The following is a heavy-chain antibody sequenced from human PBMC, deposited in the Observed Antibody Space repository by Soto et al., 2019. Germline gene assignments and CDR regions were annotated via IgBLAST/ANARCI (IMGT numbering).Heavy chain of an antibody. Sequence: EVQLVESGGGLVQPGGSLRLSCEASGFTFTTYWMPWVRQAPGKGLECVARTNANEGTTAYADSVKGRFTISRDNDKNTLYLQMNSLRAEDTAVYYWSSSCPSFCAVGGCFPCYFDYCGPGTLVISSS. J-gene: IGHJ4*01. CDR1: GFTFTTYW. CDR2: TNANEGTT. CDR3: SSSCPSFCAVGGCFPCYFDY. D-gene: IGHD2-15*01. V-gene: IGHV3-74*01.